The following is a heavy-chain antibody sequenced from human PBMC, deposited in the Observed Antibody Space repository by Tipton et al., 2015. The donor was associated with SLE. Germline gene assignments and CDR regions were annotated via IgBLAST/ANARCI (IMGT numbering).Heavy chain of an antibody. Sequence: SLRLSCAASGFTFSSYAMHWVRQAPGKGLEWVAVIWSDGSNKYYADSVKGRFTISRDNSKNTLYLQMNSLRAEDTAVYYCAACHHTYGALVYWGQGTLVTVSS. CDR1: GFTFSSYA. D-gene: IGHD4-17*01. CDR3: AACHHTYGALVY. CDR2: IWSDGSNK. J-gene: IGHJ4*02. V-gene: IGHV3-30*04.